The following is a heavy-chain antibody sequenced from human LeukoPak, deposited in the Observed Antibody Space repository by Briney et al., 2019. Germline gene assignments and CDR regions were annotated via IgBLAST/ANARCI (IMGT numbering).Heavy chain of an antibody. Sequence: SETLSLTCTVSGDSINNNNYYWGWIRQPPGEGLEWIGNIYYNGGTYYSPSLKSRGTISVDTSNNQFSLKLNSVTATDTAVYYCARITDRTIFGEIMHGFDVWGQGTPVTVSS. D-gene: IGHD3-3*01. CDR1: GDSINNNNYY. J-gene: IGHJ3*01. V-gene: IGHV4-39*01. CDR3: ARITDRTIFGEIMHGFDV. CDR2: IYYNGGT.